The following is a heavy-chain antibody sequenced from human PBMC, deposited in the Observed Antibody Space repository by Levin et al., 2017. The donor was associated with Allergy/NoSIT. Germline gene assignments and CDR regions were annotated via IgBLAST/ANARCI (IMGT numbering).Heavy chain of an antibody. V-gene: IGHV4-39*01. CDR3: ARLLGYYDSSGYYLDY. CDR2: IYYSGHT. CDR1: GGSISSSSDY. D-gene: IGHD3-22*01. J-gene: IGHJ4*02. Sequence: SQTLSLTCTVSGGSISSSSDYWGWIRQPPGKGLDWIGSIYYSGHTYYNPSLKSRLTISVDTSKNQFSLKLISVTAADTAVYYCARLLGYYDSSGYYLDYWGQGTLVTVSS.